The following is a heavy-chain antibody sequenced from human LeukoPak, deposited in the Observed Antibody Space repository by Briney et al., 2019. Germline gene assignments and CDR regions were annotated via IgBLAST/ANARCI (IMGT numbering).Heavy chain of an antibody. J-gene: IGHJ6*03. CDR1: GGSISSSSYY. D-gene: IGHD3-3*01. Sequence: SVTLSLTCTVSGGSISSSSYYWGWIRQPPGKGLEWIGSIYYSGSTYYNPSLKSRVTISVDTSKNQISLKLSSVTAADTAVYYCARLRGYDFWSGHPLDYYYYMDVWGKGTTVTVSS. CDR3: ARLRGYDFWSGHPLDYYYYMDV. CDR2: IYYSGST. V-gene: IGHV4-39*01.